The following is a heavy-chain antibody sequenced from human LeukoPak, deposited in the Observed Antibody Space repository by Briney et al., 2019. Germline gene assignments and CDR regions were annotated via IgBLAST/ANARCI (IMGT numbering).Heavy chain of an antibody. V-gene: IGHV1-69*05. Sequence: SVKVSCKASGGTFSSYAISRVRQAPGQGLEWMGGIIPIFGTANYAQKFQGRVTITTDESTSTAYMELSSLRSEDTAVYYCASPESSIAAPDDAFDIWGQGTMVTVSS. D-gene: IGHD6-6*01. J-gene: IGHJ3*02. CDR1: GGTFSSYA. CDR2: IIPIFGTA. CDR3: ASPESSIAAPDDAFDI.